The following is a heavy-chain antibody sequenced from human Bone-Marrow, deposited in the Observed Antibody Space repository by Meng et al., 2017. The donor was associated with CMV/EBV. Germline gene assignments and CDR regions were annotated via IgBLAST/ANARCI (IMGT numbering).Heavy chain of an antibody. CDR2: ISTGSTI. V-gene: IGHV3-48*04. CDR3: ARDVYNFWSGSYYGLDV. CDR1: GFTFSSYS. J-gene: IGHJ6*02. Sequence: GGSLRLSCAASGFTFSSYSMNWVRQAPGKGLEWISHISTGSTIHYADSVKGRFTISRDNAKNSLYLQMNSLRAEDTAVYYCARDVYNFWSGSYYGLDVWGQGTTVTVSS. D-gene: IGHD3-3*01.